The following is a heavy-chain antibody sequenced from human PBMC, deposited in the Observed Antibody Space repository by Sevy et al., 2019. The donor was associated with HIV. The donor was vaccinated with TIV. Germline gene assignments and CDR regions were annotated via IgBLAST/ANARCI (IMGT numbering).Heavy chain of an antibody. V-gene: IGHV1-69*13. Sequence: ASVNVSCKASGGTFSSYAISWVRQAPGQGLEWMGGIIPIFGTANYAQKFQGRVTITADESTSTAYMELSSLRSEDTAVYYCARGISRYYDSSGYYDYWGQGTLVTVSS. CDR1: GGTFSSYA. CDR3: ARGISRYYDSSGYYDY. D-gene: IGHD3-22*01. J-gene: IGHJ4*02. CDR2: IIPIFGTA.